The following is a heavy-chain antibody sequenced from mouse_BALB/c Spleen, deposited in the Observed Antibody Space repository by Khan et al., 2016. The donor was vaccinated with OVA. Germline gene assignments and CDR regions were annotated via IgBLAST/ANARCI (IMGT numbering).Heavy chain of an antibody. J-gene: IGHJ3*01. D-gene: IGHD2-1*01. Sequence: QVQLQQSGPELVKPGTSVRISCKASGYTFTNYYINWVKQRPGQGLEWIGWIYPGNVNTKYNEKFKDKATLTADKSSSTAHMQLSSLTSADSAVYFCAREGYDDNYRAWFAYWGQGTLVTVSA. CDR2: IYPGNVNT. V-gene: IGHV1S56*01. CDR1: GYTFTNYY. CDR3: AREGYDDNYRAWFAY.